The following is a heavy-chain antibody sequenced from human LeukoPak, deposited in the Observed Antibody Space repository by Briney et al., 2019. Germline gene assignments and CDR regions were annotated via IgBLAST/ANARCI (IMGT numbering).Heavy chain of an antibody. J-gene: IGHJ5*02. CDR3: ARDSTYLSSGWFPEYNWFDP. Sequence: SETLSPTCTVSGGSISSYYWSWIRQPPGKGLEWIGYIYYSGSTNYNPSLKSRVTISVDTSKNQFSLKLSSVTAADTAVYYCARDSTYLSSGWFPEYNWFDPWGQGTLVTVSS. CDR2: IYYSGST. CDR1: GGSISSYY. D-gene: IGHD6-19*01. V-gene: IGHV4-59*01.